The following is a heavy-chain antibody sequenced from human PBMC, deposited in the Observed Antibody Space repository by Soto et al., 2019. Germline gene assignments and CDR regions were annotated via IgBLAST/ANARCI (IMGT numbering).Heavy chain of an antibody. D-gene: IGHD3-22*01. CDR3: ARTYYYDSSGYSVPPPDY. CDR2: IYYSGST. J-gene: IGHJ4*02. CDR1: GGSISSGNYC. V-gene: IGHV4-30-4*01. Sequence: SETLSLTCTVSGGSISSGNYCWSWIRQPPGKGLEWIGYIYYSGSTYYNPSRKSRVTISVDASKNQFSLKLSSVTAADTAGYYGARTYYYDSSGYSVPPPDYWGQGTLVTVSS.